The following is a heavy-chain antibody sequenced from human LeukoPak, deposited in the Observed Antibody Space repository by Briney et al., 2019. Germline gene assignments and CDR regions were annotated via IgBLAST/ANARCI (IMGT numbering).Heavy chain of an antibody. J-gene: IGHJ2*01. CDR1: GFTFSGSA. CDR3: TRHIWFGEDWYFDL. CDR2: IRSKANNYAT. D-gene: IGHD3-10*01. Sequence: GGSLRLSCAASGFTFSGSAMHWVRQASGEGLEWVGRIRSKANNYATTYAAPVKGRFTISRDDSKNTAYLQMNSLKTEDTAVYYCTRHIWFGEDWYFDLWGRGTLVTVSS. V-gene: IGHV3-73*01.